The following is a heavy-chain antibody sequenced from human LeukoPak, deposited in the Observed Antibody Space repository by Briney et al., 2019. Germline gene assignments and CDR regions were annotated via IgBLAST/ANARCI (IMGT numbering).Heavy chain of an antibody. Sequence: GGCQRLSCVASGFTFSSHAMSWVRQAPGKGLVWVAAISGSGGSTYYADSVKGRFTISRDNSKNTLYLQMNSLRAEDTALYYCAKRIVVAGQRGFDYWGQGTLVTVS. CDR2: ISGSGGST. CDR3: AKRIVVAGQRGFDY. V-gene: IGHV3-23*01. D-gene: IGHD2-2*01. J-gene: IGHJ4*02. CDR1: GFTFSSHA.